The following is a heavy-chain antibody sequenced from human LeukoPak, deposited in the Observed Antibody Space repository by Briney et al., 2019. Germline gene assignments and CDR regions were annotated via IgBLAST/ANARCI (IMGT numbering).Heavy chain of an antibody. CDR1: GVGYEGSC. V-gene: IGHV3-73*01. CDR2: IGRQGDSDAT. CDR3: AGDYNFLTGLNY. J-gene: IGHJ4*02. D-gene: IGHD3-9*01. Sequence: LSCAASGVGYEGSCIRWLHHDTEKGLEWLGRIGRQGDSDATRYAASLKGKFTISRVDSRNTAYLQMNSLKTEDTAVYYCAGDYNFLTGLNYWGQGTLVTVSS.